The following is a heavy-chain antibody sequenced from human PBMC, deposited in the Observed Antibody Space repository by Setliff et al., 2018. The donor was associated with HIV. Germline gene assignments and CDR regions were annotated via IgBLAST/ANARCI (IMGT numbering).Heavy chain of an antibody. CDR2: ITNTGAT. CDR1: GGSINTYY. J-gene: IGHJ2*01. V-gene: IGHV4-4*07. CDR3: SRGPPFDR. Sequence: SETLSLTCTVSGGSINTYYWTWIRQPAGKALEWIGRITNTGATEYNPSLKSRVTVSVDTSQNQFSLKLTSVTAADTATYFCSRGPPFDRWGRGTLVTVSS.